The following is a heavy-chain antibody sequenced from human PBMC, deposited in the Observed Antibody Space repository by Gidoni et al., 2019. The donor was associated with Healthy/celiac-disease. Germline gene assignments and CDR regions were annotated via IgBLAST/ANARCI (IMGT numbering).Heavy chain of an antibody. CDR1: GCSLSSGRSY. CDR3: ARAPYYYDSSGYFDFDY. CDR2: IYYSGST. V-gene: IGHV4-31*03. J-gene: IGHJ4*02. D-gene: IGHD3-22*01. Sequence: QVQLQESGPGLVKPSQTLSLTCTVSGCSLSSGRSYWSWIRQHPGKGLEWIGYIYYSGSTYYNPSLKSRVTISVDTSKNQFSLELSSVTAADTAVYYCARAPYYYDSSGYFDFDYWGQGTLVTVSS.